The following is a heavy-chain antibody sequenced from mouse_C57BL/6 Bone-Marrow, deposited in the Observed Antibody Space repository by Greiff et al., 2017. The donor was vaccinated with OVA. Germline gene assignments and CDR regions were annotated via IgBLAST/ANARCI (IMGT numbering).Heavy chain of an antibody. CDR1: GYTFTSYG. CDR3: ARLEVTTFGFYFDY. Sequence: QVQLQQSGAELARPGASVKLSCTASGYTFTSYGISWVKQRTGQGLEWIGEIYPRSGNTYYNEKFKGKATLTADKSSSTAYMELRSLTSEDSAVYFCARLEVTTFGFYFDYWGQGTTLTVSS. CDR2: IYPRSGNT. J-gene: IGHJ2*01. V-gene: IGHV1-81*01. D-gene: IGHD2-2*01.